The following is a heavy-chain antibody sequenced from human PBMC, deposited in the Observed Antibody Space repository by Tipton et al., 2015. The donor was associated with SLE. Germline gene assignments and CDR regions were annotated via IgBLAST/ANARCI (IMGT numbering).Heavy chain of an antibody. Sequence: TLSLTCTVSGGSISSYYWSWIWQPAGKGLEWIGRFYTSGSTNYNPSLKSRVTMSVDTSKNRFSLNLSSVTAADTAVYYCGRDLWTGDLGRFDPWGQGTLVTVSS. CDR3: GRDLWTGDLGRFDP. J-gene: IGHJ5*02. CDR2: FYTSGST. D-gene: IGHD3/OR15-3a*01. V-gene: IGHV4-4*07. CDR1: GGSISSYY.